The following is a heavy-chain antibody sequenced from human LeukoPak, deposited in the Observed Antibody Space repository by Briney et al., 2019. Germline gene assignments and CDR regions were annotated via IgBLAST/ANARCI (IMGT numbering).Heavy chain of an antibody. CDR1: GFTFSSYE. Sequence: PGGSLRLSCAASGFTFSSYEVNWVRQAPGKGLEWVSYITSSGSTIYYADSVKGRFTISRDNATNSLYLQMNSLRAEDTSVYFCAKRGVVIRVIPVGFHKEAYNSDSSGQGALVTASS. J-gene: IGHJ4*02. CDR2: ITSSGSTI. V-gene: IGHV3-48*03. D-gene: IGHD3-22*01. CDR3: AKRGVVIRVIPVGFHKEAYNSDS.